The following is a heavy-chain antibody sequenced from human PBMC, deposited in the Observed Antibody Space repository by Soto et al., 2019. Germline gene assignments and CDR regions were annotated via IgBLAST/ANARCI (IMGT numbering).Heavy chain of an antibody. CDR2: IYYSGST. D-gene: IGHD3-10*01. V-gene: IGHV4-59*01. CDR3: ARKGCYYGSGSSWYMDV. CDR1: GGSISSYY. Sequence: WETLSLTCTVSGGSISSYYWSWIRQPPGKGLEWIGYIYYSGSTNYNPSLKSRVTISVDTSKNQFSLKLSSVTAADTAVYYCARKGCYYGSGSSWYMDVWGKGTTVTVSS. J-gene: IGHJ6*03.